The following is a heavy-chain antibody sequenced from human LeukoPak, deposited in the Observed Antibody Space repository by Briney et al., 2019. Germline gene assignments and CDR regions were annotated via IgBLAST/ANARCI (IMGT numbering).Heavy chain of an antibody. D-gene: IGHD3-16*02. CDR2: INPSGGNT. Sequence: ASVKVSCKASGYTFTSYYIYWVRQAPGQGLEWMGIINPSGGNTGYAQKFQGRVTMTRNTSISTAYMELSSLRSEDTAVYYCASYMGSYRIYYWGQGTLVTVSS. CDR1: GYTFTSYY. J-gene: IGHJ4*02. CDR3: ASYMGSYRIYY. V-gene: IGHV1-46*01.